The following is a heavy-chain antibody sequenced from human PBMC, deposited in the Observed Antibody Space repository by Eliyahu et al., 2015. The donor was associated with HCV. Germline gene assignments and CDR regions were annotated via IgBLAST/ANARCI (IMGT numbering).Heavy chain of an antibody. CDR1: GFXFSSYW. CDR3: ARDRIGCTGGLCSFEY. Sequence: EVQLVESXGGLVQPGGSLRLSCAXXGFXFSSYWMHWVRQVPGKGLXWVSRINSDGRKTTYADSVKGRFTISRDNARNTLYLQMNSLRAEDTAVYYCARDRIGCTGGLCSFEYWGQGILVTVSS. CDR2: INSDGRKT. V-gene: IGHV3-74*01. D-gene: IGHD2-8*02. J-gene: IGHJ4*02.